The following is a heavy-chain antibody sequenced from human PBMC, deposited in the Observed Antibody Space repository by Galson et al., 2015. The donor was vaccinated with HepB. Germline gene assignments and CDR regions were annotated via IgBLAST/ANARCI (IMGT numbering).Heavy chain of an antibody. CDR1: GFTFSNYA. Sequence: SLRLSCAASGFTFSNYAMSWVRQAPGKGLEWVSTIRGTGSSTYYADSMKGRFTISRDNSKNTLYLHMNSLRAEDAAVYYCARDVMLATSIPPTPGHYLYSGKDVWGQGTTVTVSS. CDR2: IRGTGSST. J-gene: IGHJ6*02. D-gene: IGHD5-12*01. V-gene: IGHV3-23*01. CDR3: ARDVMLATSIPPTPGHYLYSGKDV.